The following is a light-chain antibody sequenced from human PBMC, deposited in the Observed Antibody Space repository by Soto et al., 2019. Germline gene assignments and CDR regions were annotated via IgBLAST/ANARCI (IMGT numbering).Light chain of an antibody. CDR1: SGHSSYI. CDR2: LEGSGSY. V-gene: IGLV4-60*03. J-gene: IGLJ3*02. CDR3: ETWDRNTRV. Sequence: QSVLTQSSSASASLGSSVKLTCTLSSGHSSYIIAWHQQQPGKAPRYLMKLEGSGSYNKGSGVPDRFSGSSSGADRYLTISNLHSEDEADYYCETWDRNTRVFGGGTKLTVL.